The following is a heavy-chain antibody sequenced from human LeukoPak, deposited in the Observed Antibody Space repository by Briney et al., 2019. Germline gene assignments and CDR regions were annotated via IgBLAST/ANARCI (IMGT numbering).Heavy chain of an antibody. D-gene: IGHD5-18*01. CDR3: AREKGIQLWQLPRYAMDV. CDR2: INPNSGGT. V-gene: IGHV1-2*06. Sequence: ASVKVSCKASGYTFTGYYMHWVRQAPGQGLEWMGRINPNSGGTNYAQKFQGRVTMTRDTSISTAYMELSRLRSDDTAVYYCAREKGIQLWQLPRYAMDVWGQGTTVTVSS. CDR1: GYTFTGYY. J-gene: IGHJ6*02.